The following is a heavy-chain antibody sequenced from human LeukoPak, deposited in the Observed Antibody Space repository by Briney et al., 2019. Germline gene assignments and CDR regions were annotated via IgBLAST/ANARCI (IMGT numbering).Heavy chain of an antibody. CDR1: GYTFTDYW. CDR3: ARPGGACSSTSCYWAY. CDR2: IYPDDSDT. Sequence: GESLKISCKGSGYTFTDYWIGWVRQLRGKGLEWLGFIYPDDSDTRYSPSFQGQVTISTDKSISTAFLQWSSLKASDTAMYFCARPGGACSSTSCYWAYWGQGTLVTVSS. D-gene: IGHD2-2*01. V-gene: IGHV5-51*01. J-gene: IGHJ4*02.